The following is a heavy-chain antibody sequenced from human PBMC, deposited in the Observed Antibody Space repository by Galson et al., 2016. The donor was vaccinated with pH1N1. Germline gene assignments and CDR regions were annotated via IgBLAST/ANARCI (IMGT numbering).Heavy chain of an antibody. CDR1: ELPVTDRF. Sequence: SLRLPCAASELPVTDRFMRWVRQASAKRPDWVSTIYPGGTTYYAELAEGRFTISRDTSQHMLFLHMHALRAEDTALYYCPFDTVPNGADHWGQGTLVTVSS. CDR3: PFDTVPNGADH. V-gene: IGHV3-53*01. J-gene: IGHJ5*02. D-gene: IGHD4-17*01. CDR2: IYPGGTT.